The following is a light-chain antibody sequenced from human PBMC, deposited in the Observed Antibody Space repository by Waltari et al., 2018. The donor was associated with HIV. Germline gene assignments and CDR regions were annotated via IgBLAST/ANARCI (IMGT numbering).Light chain of an antibody. Sequence: QSVLTQPPSASGTPGQRVTISCSGSSSNIGSNTVNWYQQLPGTPPSLLIYSNNQRPSGVPDQFSGSKSGTSASLAISGLQSEDEADYYCAAWDDSLSGLVVFGGGTKLTVL. CDR1: SSNIGSNT. J-gene: IGLJ2*01. CDR2: SNN. CDR3: AAWDDSLSGLVV. V-gene: IGLV1-44*01.